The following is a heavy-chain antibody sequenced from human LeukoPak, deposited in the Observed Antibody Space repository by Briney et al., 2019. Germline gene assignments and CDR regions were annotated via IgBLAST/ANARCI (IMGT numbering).Heavy chain of an antibody. Sequence: SGTLSLPCTVSGVSIISSSYYWGWTRQPPGKGLEWIGNIYYSGSTYYNPSLKSRVTIYVDTSKNQFSLKLSSVTAADTAVYYCARHDNILTGYDGIDYWGQGTLVTVSS. CDR1: GVSIISSSYY. CDR2: IYYSGST. J-gene: IGHJ4*02. D-gene: IGHD3-9*01. CDR3: ARHDNILTGYDGIDY. V-gene: IGHV4-39*01.